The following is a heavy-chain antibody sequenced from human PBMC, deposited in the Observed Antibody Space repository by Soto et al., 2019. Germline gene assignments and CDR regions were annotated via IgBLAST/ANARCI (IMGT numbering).Heavy chain of an antibody. CDR1: GYTFTSYY. V-gene: IGHV1-46*03. Sequence: ASVKVSCKASGYTFTSYYMHWVRQAPGQGLEWMGIINPSGGSTSYAQKFQGRVTMTRGTSTSTVYMELSSLRSEDTAVYYCARDGVRSGSYYNDYYYYYMDVWGKGTTVTVSS. J-gene: IGHJ6*03. CDR2: INPSGGST. D-gene: IGHD3-10*01. CDR3: ARDGVRSGSYYNDYYYYYMDV.